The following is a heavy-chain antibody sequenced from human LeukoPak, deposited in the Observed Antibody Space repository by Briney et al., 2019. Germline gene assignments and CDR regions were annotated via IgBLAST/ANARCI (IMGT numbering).Heavy chain of an antibody. CDR2: IYYSGST. J-gene: IGHJ4*02. CDR1: GVSVSSDSYF. V-gene: IGHV4-61*01. Sequence: KPSETLSLTCTVSGVSVSSDSYFWTWIRQPPGKGLEWIGYIYYSGSTNYNPSLKSRVTISLDTSKSQISLNLSSVTAADTAVYYCARGQRRLQDYWGQGTLVTVSS. CDR3: ARGQRRLQDY.